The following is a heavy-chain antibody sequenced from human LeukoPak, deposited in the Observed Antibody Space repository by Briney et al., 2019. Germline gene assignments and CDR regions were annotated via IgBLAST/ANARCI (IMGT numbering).Heavy chain of an antibody. CDR3: ARGRGADFDY. CDR2: INHSGST. V-gene: IGHV4-34*01. CDR1: GGSFSGYY. J-gene: IGHJ4*02. Sequence: SETLSLTCAVYGGSFSGYYWSWIRQPPGKGLEWIGEINHSGSTNYNPSLKSRVTISVDTSKNQFSRKLSSVTAADTAVYYCARGRGADFDYWGQGTLVTVSS. D-gene: IGHD1-26*01.